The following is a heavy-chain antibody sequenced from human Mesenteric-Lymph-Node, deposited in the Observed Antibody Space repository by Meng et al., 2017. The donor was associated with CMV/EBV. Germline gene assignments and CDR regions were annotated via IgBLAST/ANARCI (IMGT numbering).Heavy chain of an antibody. V-gene: IGHV4-34*01. Sequence: VYGGSFSGYYWSWIRQPPGKGLEWIGEINHSGSTNYNPSLKSRVTISVDTSKNQFSLKLSSVTAADTAVYYCARRKVATRNWYFDLWGRGTLVTVSS. CDR2: INHSGST. CDR1: GGSFSGYY. D-gene: IGHD5-12*01. CDR3: ARRKVATRNWYFDL. J-gene: IGHJ2*01.